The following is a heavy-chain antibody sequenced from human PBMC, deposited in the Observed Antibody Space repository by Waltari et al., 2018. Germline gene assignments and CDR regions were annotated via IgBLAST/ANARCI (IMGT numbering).Heavy chain of an antibody. CDR3: ARVIGSPSSGYYYMDV. CDR1: GFTFSTYI. V-gene: IGHV3-21*01. Sequence: EVQLVESGGGLVKPGGSLRLSCAASGFTFSTYIMNWVRQAPGKGLESTSSISSSRSYIYYADSVKGRFTISRDNAQNSLYVQMHSLRAEETAVYYCARVIGSPSSGYYYMDVWGKGTTVTVSS. J-gene: IGHJ6*03. CDR2: ISSSRSYI. D-gene: IGHD6-19*01.